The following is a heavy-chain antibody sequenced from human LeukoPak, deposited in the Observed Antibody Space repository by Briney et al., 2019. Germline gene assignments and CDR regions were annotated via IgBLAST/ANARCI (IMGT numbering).Heavy chain of an antibody. CDR1: GFTFSSYW. Sequence: RGSLRLSCAASGFTFSSYWMSWVRQAPGKGLEWVANIKQDGSGKYYVDSVKGRFTISRDNAKNSLYLQMNSLRAEDTAVYYCARISSRSGSYYWGQGTLVTVSS. CDR3: ARISSRSGSYY. J-gene: IGHJ4*02. CDR2: IKQDGSGK. D-gene: IGHD1-26*01. V-gene: IGHV3-7*01.